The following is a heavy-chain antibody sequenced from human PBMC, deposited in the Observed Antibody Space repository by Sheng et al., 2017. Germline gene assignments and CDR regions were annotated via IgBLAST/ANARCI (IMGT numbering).Heavy chain of an antibody. Sequence: QVQLVQSGAEVKKPGASVKVSCKASGYTFTGYYMHWVRQAPGQGLEWMGWINPNSGGTNYAQKFQGRVTMTRDTSISTAYMELSRLRSDDTAVYYCARDYRSSSGYLPFDYWGQGTLVTRLL. CDR3: ARDYRSSSGYLPFDY. D-gene: IGHD3-22*01. V-gene: IGHV1-2*02. CDR1: GYTFTGYY. CDR2: INPNSGGT. J-gene: IGHJ4*02.